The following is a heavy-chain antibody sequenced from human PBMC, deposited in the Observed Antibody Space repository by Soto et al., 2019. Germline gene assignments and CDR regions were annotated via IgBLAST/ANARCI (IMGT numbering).Heavy chain of an antibody. CDR2: ISWNSGSI. CDR1: GFTFDDYA. J-gene: IGHJ6*02. V-gene: IGHV3-9*01. D-gene: IGHD1-26*01. CDR3: AKDMVVGAPPENYYYGMDV. Sequence: EVPLVESGGGLVQPGRSLRLSCAASGFTFDDYAMHWVRQAPGKGLEWVSGISWNSGSIGYADSVKGRFTISRDNAKNSLYLQMNSLRAEDTALYYCAKDMVVGAPPENYYYGMDVWGQGTTVTVSS.